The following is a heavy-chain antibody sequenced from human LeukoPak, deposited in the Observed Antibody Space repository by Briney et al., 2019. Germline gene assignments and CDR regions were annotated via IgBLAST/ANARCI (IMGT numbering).Heavy chain of an antibody. Sequence: GGSLRLSCAASGSTSSSNAMGWVRQAPGKGLEWVSAISPGGSPYYADSVKGRFTISRDNSKNTLYLQMNSLRAEDTAVYYCVKRELYIVATTWGQGTLVTVSS. CDR1: GSTSSSNA. V-gene: IGHV3-23*01. CDR3: VKRELYIVATT. J-gene: IGHJ5*02. D-gene: IGHD5-12*01. CDR2: ISPGGSP.